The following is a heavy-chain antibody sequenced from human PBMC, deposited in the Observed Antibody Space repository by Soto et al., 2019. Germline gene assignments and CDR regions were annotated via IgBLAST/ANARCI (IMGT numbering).Heavy chain of an antibody. D-gene: IGHD6-13*01. J-gene: IGHJ4*02. CDR3: AKRIAAAGTSTWYFDY. CDR2: ISGSGGST. Sequence: DVQLLESGGGLVQPGGSLRLSCAASGFTFSSYAMSWVRQAPGKGLEWVSAISGSGGSTYYADSVKGRFTISRDNSKNTLYLQMNSLRAEDTAVYYCAKRIAAAGTSTWYFDYWGQGTLVTVSS. CDR1: GFTFSSYA. V-gene: IGHV3-23*01.